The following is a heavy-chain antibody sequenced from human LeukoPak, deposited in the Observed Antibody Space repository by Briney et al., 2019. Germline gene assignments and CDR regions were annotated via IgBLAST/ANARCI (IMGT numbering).Heavy chain of an antibody. CDR3: ATGGIYDWQDEPWFDP. Sequence: ASVKVSCKVSGYTLTELSMHWVRQAPGKGLEGMGGFDPEDGETIYAQKFQGRVTMTEDTSTDTAYMELSSLRSEDTAVYYCATGGIYDWQDEPWFDPWGQGTLVTVSS. D-gene: IGHD3-9*01. CDR2: FDPEDGET. V-gene: IGHV1-24*01. J-gene: IGHJ5*02. CDR1: GYTLTELS.